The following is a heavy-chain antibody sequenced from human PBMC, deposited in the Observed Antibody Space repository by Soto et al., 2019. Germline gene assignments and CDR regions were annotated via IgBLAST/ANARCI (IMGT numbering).Heavy chain of an antibody. V-gene: IGHV3-7*04. D-gene: IGHD6-13*01. CDR2: IKQDGSEK. CDR3: ARDSSSSWYYNY. CDR1: GFTFSSYW. Sequence: EVQLVESGGGLVQPGGSLRLSCAASGFTFSSYWMSWVRQAPGKGLEWVANIKQDGSEKYYVDSVKGRFTISRDNAKNSLYLQMNGMRAEDTAVYYCARDSSSSWYYNYWGQGTLVTVCS. J-gene: IGHJ4*02.